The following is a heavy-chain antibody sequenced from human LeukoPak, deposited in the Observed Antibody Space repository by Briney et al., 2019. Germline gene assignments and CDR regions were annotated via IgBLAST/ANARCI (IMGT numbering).Heavy chain of an antibody. CDR1: GFTFSSYA. CDR3: ARDRANWVTYAFDI. V-gene: IGHV3-64*01. CDR2: ISSNGGST. D-gene: IGHD2-21*02. Sequence: PGGSLRLSCAASGFTFSSYAMHWVRQAPGKGLEYVSAISSNGGSTYYANSVKGRFTISRDNSKNTLYLQMGSLRAEDMAVYYCARDRANWVTYAFDIWGQGTMVTVSS. J-gene: IGHJ3*02.